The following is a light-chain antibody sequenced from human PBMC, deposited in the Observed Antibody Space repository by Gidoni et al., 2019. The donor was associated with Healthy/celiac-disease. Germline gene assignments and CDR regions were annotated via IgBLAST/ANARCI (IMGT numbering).Light chain of an antibody. J-gene: IGLJ2*01. Sequence: QSVLTQPPSVSGPPGQRGTISCTGGSSNIGAGYDVHGYQQLPGTAPKLLIYGNSNRPSGVPDRFSGSKSGTSASLAITGLQAEDEADYYCQSYDSSLSGRVVFGGGTKLTV. CDR3: QSYDSSLSGRVV. V-gene: IGLV1-40*01. CDR2: GNS. CDR1: SSNIGAGYD.